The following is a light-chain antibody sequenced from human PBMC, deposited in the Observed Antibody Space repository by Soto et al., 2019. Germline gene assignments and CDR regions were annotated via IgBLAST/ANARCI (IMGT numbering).Light chain of an antibody. V-gene: IGKV3-20*01. Sequence: SVLTASPCTLSLYTGERATLSRRASQSVSSNYLAWFQQKPGQAPRLLIYAASSRATGIPDRFSGSGSGTDFTLTISRLEPEDFAVYFCQQYGSSPLTFGGRTKVDI. CDR3: QQYGSSPLT. CDR1: QSVSSNY. J-gene: IGKJ4*01. CDR2: AAS.